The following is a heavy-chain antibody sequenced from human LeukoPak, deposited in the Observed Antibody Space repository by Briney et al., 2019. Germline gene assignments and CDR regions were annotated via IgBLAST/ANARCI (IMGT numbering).Heavy chain of an antibody. J-gene: IGHJ4*02. CDR1: GFTFSSYG. Sequence: GGSLRLSCAASGFTFSSYGMHWVRQAPGKGLECVAVISYDGSNKYYADSVKGRFTISRDNSKNTLYLQMNSLRAEDTPVYYCAKDLVGAGYFDYWGQGTLVIVSS. V-gene: IGHV3-30*18. CDR2: ISYDGSNK. D-gene: IGHD1-26*01. CDR3: AKDLVGAGYFDY.